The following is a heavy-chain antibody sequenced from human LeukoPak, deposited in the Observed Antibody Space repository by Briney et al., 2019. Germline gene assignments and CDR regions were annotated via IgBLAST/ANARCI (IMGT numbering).Heavy chain of an antibody. Sequence: GGSLRLSCAASGFTFSSYTMSWVRQAPGKGLEWVSTITTSDGNTYYADSVKGRFTVSRDNSKNTLFLQMNSLRAEDTAVYYCAKDYDYDFWSGTVIYGMDVWGQGTTVTVSS. CDR2: ITTSDGNT. V-gene: IGHV3-23*01. J-gene: IGHJ6*02. D-gene: IGHD3-3*01. CDR3: AKDYDYDFWSGTVIYGMDV. CDR1: GFTFSSYT.